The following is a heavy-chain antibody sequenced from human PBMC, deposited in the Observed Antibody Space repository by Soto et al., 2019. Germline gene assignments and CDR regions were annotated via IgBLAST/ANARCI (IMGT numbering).Heavy chain of an antibody. Sequence: EVQLLESGGGLVKPGGSLRLSCAASGFTFSKYAMSWVRLAPGKGLEWVSSISANGGITDYADSVKGRFTISRDNFQNILSLQMDSLTGDDTALYFCGKDKYTDSVRKVWFFDYWGRGTLVTVSS. CDR3: GKDKYTDSVRKVWFFDY. J-gene: IGHJ2*01. CDR1: GFTFSKYA. CDR2: ISANGGIT. D-gene: IGHD2-15*01. V-gene: IGHV3-23*01.